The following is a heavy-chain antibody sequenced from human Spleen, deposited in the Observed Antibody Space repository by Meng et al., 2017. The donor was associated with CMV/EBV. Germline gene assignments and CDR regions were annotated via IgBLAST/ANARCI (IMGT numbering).Heavy chain of an antibody. V-gene: IGHV4-31*03. D-gene: IGHD2-21*01. CDR2: IYYSGST. CDR1: DGSISSDTYY. J-gene: IGHJ6*02. CDR3: ARDSRYCGGDCYNGYGMDV. Sequence: SETLSLTCTVSDGSISSDTYYWSWIRQYPGKGLEWIGYIYYSGSTYYNPSLKSRVTMSLDTSKNQFSLKLSSVTAADTAVYYCARDSRYCGGDCYNGYGMDVWGQGTTVTVSS.